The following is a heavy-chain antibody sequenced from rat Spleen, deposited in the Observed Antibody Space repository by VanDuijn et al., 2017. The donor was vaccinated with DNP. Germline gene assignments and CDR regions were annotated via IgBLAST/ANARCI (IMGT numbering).Heavy chain of an antibody. Sequence: EVQLVESGGGLVQPGRSLKLSCAASGFIFSNYDMAWVRQAPTKGLEWVASISPGGGGTYYRDSVKGRFIVSRDNAKSSLYLQMDSLRSDDTATYYCATGVHGGYEDWFAYWGQGTLVTVSS. CDR2: ISPGGGGT. CDR1: GFIFSNYD. V-gene: IGHV5-27*01. J-gene: IGHJ3*01. D-gene: IGHD1-11*01. CDR3: ATGVHGGYEDWFAY.